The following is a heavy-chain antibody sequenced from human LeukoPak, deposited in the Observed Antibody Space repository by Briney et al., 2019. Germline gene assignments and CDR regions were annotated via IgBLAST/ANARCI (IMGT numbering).Heavy chain of an antibody. V-gene: IGHV4-61*01. CDR1: GGSVSSGSYY. J-gene: IGHJ4*02. CDR3: ARDFSSSWYAFDY. Sequence: SETLSLTCTVSGGSVSSGSYYWSWIRQPPGKGLEWIGYNYYSGSTNYNSSLKSRVTISVDTSKNQFSLKLSSVIAADTAVYYCARDFSSSWYAFDYWGQGILVTVSS. CDR2: NYYSGST. D-gene: IGHD6-13*01.